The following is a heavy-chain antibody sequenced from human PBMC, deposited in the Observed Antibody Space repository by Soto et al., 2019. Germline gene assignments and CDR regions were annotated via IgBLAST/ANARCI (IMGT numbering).Heavy chain of an antibody. CDR2: ISAYNGNT. Sequence: AASVKVSCKASGYTFTSYGISWVRQAPGQGLEWMGWISAYNGNTNYAQKLQGRVTMTTDTSTSTAYMELRSLRSDDTAVYYCAREGQWLANYSYYYGMDVWRQGTTVTVSS. CDR3: AREGQWLANYSYYYGMDV. D-gene: IGHD6-19*01. V-gene: IGHV1-18*01. CDR1: GYTFTSYG. J-gene: IGHJ6*02.